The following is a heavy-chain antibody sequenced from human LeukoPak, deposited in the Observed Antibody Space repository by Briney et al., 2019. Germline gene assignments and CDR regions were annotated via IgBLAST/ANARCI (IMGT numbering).Heavy chain of an antibody. J-gene: IGHJ4*02. D-gene: IGHD3-22*01. CDR1: GFTFDDYG. CDR3: ARGRFYDSSGYYFDY. CDR2: INWNGDSI. Sequence: SGGSLRLSCAASGFTFDDYGMSWVRQAPGKGLEWVSGINWNGDSIGYADSVKGRFTISRDNAKNSLYLQMNSLRAEDTALYYCARGRFYDSSGYYFDYWGQGSLVTVSS. V-gene: IGHV3-20*04.